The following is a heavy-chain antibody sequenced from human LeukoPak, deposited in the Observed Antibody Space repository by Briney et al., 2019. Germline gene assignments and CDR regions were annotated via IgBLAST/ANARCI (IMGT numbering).Heavy chain of an antibody. J-gene: IGHJ4*02. V-gene: IGHV3-48*03. Sequence: GGSLRLSCAASGFTFSSYEMNWVRQAPGKGLEWVSYISSSGSTIYYADSVKGRFTISRDNAKNSLYLQMNSLRAEDTAVYYCARGSEADYDDLTRSYWGQGTLVTVSS. CDR1: GFTFSSYE. CDR2: ISSSGSTI. D-gene: IGHD4-17*01. CDR3: ARGSEADYDDLTRSY.